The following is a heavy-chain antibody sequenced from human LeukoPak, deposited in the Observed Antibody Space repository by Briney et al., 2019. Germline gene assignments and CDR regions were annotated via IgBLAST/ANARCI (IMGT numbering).Heavy chain of an antibody. CDR1: GFTFSSYA. Sequence: GGSLRLSCAASGFTFSSYAMSWVRQAPGKGLEWVSAIRGSGGSTYYADSVKGRFTISRDNSKNTLYLQMNSLRAEDTAVYYCAKVFSTHSVVVVAASENFDYWGQGTLVTVSS. J-gene: IGHJ4*02. CDR3: AKVFSTHSVVVVAASENFDY. V-gene: IGHV3-23*01. D-gene: IGHD2-15*01. CDR2: IRGSGGST.